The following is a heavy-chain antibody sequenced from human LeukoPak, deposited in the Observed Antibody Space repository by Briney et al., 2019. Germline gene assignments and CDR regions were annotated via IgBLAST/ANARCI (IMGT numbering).Heavy chain of an antibody. CDR1: GFTFSSYA. CDR3: ARGVSQWLAPLTDY. D-gene: IGHD6-19*01. J-gene: IGHJ4*02. Sequence: HPGGSLRLSCAASGFTFSSYAMHWVRQAPGKGLEWVAVISYDGSNKYYADSVKGRFTISRDNSKNTLYLQMNSLRAEDTAVYYCARGVSQWLAPLTDYWGQGTLVTVSS. V-gene: IGHV3-30-3*01. CDR2: ISYDGSNK.